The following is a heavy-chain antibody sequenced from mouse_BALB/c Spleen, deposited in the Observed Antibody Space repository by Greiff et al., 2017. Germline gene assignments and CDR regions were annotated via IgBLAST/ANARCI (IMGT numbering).Heavy chain of an antibody. D-gene: IGHD2-1*01. V-gene: IGHV14-4*02. CDR1: GFNIKDYY. CDR3: NPYGNDWYFDV. J-gene: IGHJ1*01. CDR2: IDPENGDT. Sequence: VQLKQSGAELVRSGASVKLSCTASGFNIKDYYMHWVKQRPEQGLEWIGWIDPENGDTEYAPKFQGKATMTADTSSNTAYLQLSSLTSEDTAVYYCNPYGNDWYFDVWGAGTTVTVSS.